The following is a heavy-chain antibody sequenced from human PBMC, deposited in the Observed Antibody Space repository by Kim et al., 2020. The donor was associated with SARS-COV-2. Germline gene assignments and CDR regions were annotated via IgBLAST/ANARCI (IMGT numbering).Heavy chain of an antibody. D-gene: IGHD1-26*01. J-gene: IGHJ4*02. CDR2: IYPGDSDT. CDR1: GYSFTNYW. CDR3: ARAPSGTLTSYYFDC. V-gene: IGHV5-51*01. Sequence: GESLKISCTASGYSFTNYWIGWVRQMPGKGLEWMGIIYPGDSDTKYSPSFHGQVTIPADESLSNGYLQWRSLKASDTATYCCARAPSGTLTSYYFDCWGQGTLVTVSS.